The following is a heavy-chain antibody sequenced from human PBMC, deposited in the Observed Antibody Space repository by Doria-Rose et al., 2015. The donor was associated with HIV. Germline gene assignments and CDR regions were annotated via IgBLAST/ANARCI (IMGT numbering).Heavy chain of an antibody. D-gene: IGHD6-13*01. Sequence: QVTLKESGPVLAKPTETLTLTCTVSGVSLSSPGMGVSWIRQPPGKALEWLASIFSDDERSYKTSLKSGLTISRGTSKSQVVLTMTDMDPVDTATYYCARIKSSRWYHKYYFDFWGQGTLVIVSA. CDR3: ARIKSSRWYHKYYFDF. CDR1: GVSLSSPGMG. V-gene: IGHV2-26*01. CDR2: IFSDDER. J-gene: IGHJ4*02.